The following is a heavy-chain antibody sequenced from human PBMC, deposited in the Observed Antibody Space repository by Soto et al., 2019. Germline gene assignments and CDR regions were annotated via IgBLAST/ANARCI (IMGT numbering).Heavy chain of an antibody. CDR2: ISSSGSTI. V-gene: IGHV3-48*03. D-gene: IGHD6-13*01. J-gene: IGHJ6*02. Sequence: GGSLRLSCAASGFTFSSYGMNWVRQAPGKGLEWVSYISSSGSTIYYADSVKGRFTISRDNAKNSLYLQMNSLRAEDTAVYYCAGGDDPGSLYYYYGMDVWGQGTTVTVSS. CDR1: GFTFSSYG. CDR3: AGGDDPGSLYYYYGMDV.